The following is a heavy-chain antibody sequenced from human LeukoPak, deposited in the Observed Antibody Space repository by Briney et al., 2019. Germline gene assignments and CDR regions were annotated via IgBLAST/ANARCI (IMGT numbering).Heavy chain of an antibody. D-gene: IGHD3-10*01. CDR3: ASFYGSGSPYYYHGMDV. Sequence: GGSLRLSCAASGFTFSSYGMHWVRQAPGKGLEWVAVISYDGSNKYYADSVKGRFTISRDNSKNTLYLQMNSLRAEDTAVYYCASFYGSGSPYYYHGMDVWGKGTTVTVSS. CDR1: GFTFSSYG. J-gene: IGHJ6*04. CDR2: ISYDGSNK. V-gene: IGHV3-30*03.